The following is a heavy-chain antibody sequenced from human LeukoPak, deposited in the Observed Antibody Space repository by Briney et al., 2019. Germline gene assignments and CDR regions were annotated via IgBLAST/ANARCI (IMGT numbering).Heavy chain of an antibody. CDR1: GGSISSSSYY. CDR3: ARRRWELRNFDY. D-gene: IGHD4-23*01. V-gene: IGHV4-61*05. CDR2: IYYSGST. Sequence: SETLSLTCTVSGGSISSSSYYWSWIRQPPGKGLEWIGYIYYSGSTDYNPSLKSRVTISVDTSKNQFSLKLSSVTAADTAVYYCARRRWELRNFDYWGQGTLVTVSS. J-gene: IGHJ4*02.